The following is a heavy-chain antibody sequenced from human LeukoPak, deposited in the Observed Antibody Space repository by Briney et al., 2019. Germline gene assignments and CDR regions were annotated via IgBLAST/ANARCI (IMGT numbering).Heavy chain of an antibody. Sequence: GGSLRLSCAASGFTFSSYSMNWVRQAPGKGLEWVSYISSSSSTIYYADSVKGRFTISRDNAKNSLYLQMNSLRDEDTAVYYCARAGFGESHDPQDWFDPWGQGTLVIVSS. CDR3: ARAGFGESHDPQDWFDP. J-gene: IGHJ5*02. V-gene: IGHV3-48*02. D-gene: IGHD3-10*01. CDR2: ISSSSSTI. CDR1: GFTFSSYS.